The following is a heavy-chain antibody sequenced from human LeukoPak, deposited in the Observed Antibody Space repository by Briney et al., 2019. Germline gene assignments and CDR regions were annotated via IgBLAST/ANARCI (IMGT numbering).Heavy chain of an antibody. D-gene: IGHD3-22*01. Sequence: SETLSLTCTVSGGSISSGSYYWGWIRQPPGKGLEWIGSIYYSGSTYYNPSLKSRVTISVDTSKNQFSLKLSSVTAADTAVYYCARVNYYDSSGLPHFDYWGQGTLVTVSS. V-gene: IGHV4-39*07. CDR1: GGSISSGSYY. CDR2: IYYSGST. J-gene: IGHJ4*02. CDR3: ARVNYYDSSGLPHFDY.